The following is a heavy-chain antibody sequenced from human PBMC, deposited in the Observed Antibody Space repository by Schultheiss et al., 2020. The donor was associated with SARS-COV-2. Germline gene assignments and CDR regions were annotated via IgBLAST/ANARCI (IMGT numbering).Heavy chain of an antibody. Sequence: ASVKVSCKASGYTFTGYYMHWVRQAPGQGLEWMGWVNPNSGGTNYAQKFQGWVTMTRDTSISTAYMELSRLRSEDTAVYYCASQRITMVQGVPYYYYGMDVWGQGTTVTVSS. CDR3: ASQRITMVQGVPYYYYGMDV. V-gene: IGHV1-2*04. J-gene: IGHJ6*02. CDR1: GYTFTGYY. D-gene: IGHD3-10*01. CDR2: VNPNSGGT.